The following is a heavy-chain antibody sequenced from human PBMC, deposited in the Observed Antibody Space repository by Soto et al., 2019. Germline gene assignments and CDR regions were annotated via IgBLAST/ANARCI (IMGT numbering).Heavy chain of an antibody. CDR1: GFTFSSYA. D-gene: IGHD2-2*01. CDR2: ISGSGGST. J-gene: IGHJ4*02. Sequence: PGGSLRLSCAASGFTFSSYAMSWVRQAPGKGLEWVSAISGSGGSTYYADSVKGRFTISRDNSKNTLYPQMNSLRAEDTAVYYCAKDPYFSDIVVVPAAKNSDYWGQGTLVTVSS. CDR3: AKDPYFSDIVVVPAAKNSDY. V-gene: IGHV3-23*01.